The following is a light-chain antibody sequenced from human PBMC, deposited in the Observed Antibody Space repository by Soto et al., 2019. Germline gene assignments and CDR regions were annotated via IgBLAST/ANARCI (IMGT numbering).Light chain of an antibody. J-gene: IGLJ3*02. CDR2: GNS. CDR1: SIDIGAGYD. CDR3: QSYDSSLSGWV. V-gene: IGLV1-40*01. Sequence: QFVLTQPPSVSGAPGQRVTISCTGSSIDIGAGYDVHWYQQLPGTAPKLLIYGNSNRPSGVPDRFSGSKSGTSASLAITGLQAEDEADYYCQSYDSSLSGWVFGGGTQLTAL.